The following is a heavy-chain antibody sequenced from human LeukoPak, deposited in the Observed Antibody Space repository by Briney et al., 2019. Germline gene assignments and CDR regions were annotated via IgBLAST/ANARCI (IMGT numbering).Heavy chain of an antibody. CDR3: ARVAGWHWFDP. V-gene: IGHV3-30*03. J-gene: IGHJ5*02. D-gene: IGHD6-19*01. CDR1: GFTFSRHG. Sequence: GGSLRLSCVASGFTFSRHGMHWARHAPGKGLTWVAGMSKDGATIRYEVSVEGRFTISRDNSKNTVYLQMNSLRVDDTAVYYCARVAGWHWFDPWGQGTLVTVSS. CDR2: MSKDGATI.